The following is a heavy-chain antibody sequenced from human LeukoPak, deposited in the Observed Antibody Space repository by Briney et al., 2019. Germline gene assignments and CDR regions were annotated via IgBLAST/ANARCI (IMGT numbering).Heavy chain of an antibody. CDR1: GFTFDDYA. J-gene: IGHJ4*02. V-gene: IGHV3-9*01. CDR3: AKGRYGSGSFFDY. CDR2: ISWNSGSI. D-gene: IGHD3-10*01. Sequence: PGGSLRLSCAASGFTFDDYAMHWVRQAPGKGLEWVSGISWNSGSIGYADSVKGRFTISRDNAKNPLYLQMNSLRAEDTALYYCAKGRYGSGSFFDYWGQGTLVTVSS.